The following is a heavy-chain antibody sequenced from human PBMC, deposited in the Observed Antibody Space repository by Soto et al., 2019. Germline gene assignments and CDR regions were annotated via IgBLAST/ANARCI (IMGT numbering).Heavy chain of an antibody. CDR3: AKEEDIVVVTAIPAEYFQH. Sequence: PGGSLRLSCAASGFTFSSSGMHWVRQAPGKGLEWVAVISKDGNNEHYADSVKGRFTISRDNSRNTLYLQMNSLRADDTAVYYRAKEEDIVVVTAIPAEYFQHWGQGTLVTVSS. J-gene: IGHJ1*01. CDR1: GFTFSSSG. D-gene: IGHD2-21*02. CDR2: ISKDGNNE. V-gene: IGHV3-30*18.